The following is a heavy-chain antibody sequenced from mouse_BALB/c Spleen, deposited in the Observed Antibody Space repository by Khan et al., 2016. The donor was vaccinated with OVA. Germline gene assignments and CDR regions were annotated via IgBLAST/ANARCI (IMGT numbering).Heavy chain of an antibody. Sequence: VQLQQSGAELVKPGASVKLSCTLSGFNIKDTYMHLVKQRPEQGLEWIGRVDPANGNTKYDPKFQGKATITADTSSNTPYLQISSLTAEDTAVYYCATYYYGSSRYFDYWGQGTTLTVSA. CDR3: ATYYYGSSRYFDY. CDR1: GFNIKDTY. V-gene: IGHV14-3*02. D-gene: IGHD1-1*01. J-gene: IGHJ2*01. CDR2: VDPANGNT.